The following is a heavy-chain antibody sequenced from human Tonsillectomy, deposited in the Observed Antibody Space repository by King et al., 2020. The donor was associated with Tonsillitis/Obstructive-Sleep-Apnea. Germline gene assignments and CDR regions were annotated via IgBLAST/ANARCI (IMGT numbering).Heavy chain of an antibody. Sequence: VQLVESGGGVVQSGRSLRLSCATSGFTFRTYAIHWVRQAPGKGLEWVAIISYDGSNRYYADSVKGRFTISRDNYKNTLFLQMNSLRAEDTAMYYCVRAARGYSSPVDYYYGMDVWGQGTTVTVSS. CDR1: GFTFRTYA. CDR2: ISYDGSNR. V-gene: IGHV3-30*04. CDR3: VRAARGYSSPVDYYYGMDV. D-gene: IGHD5-18*01. J-gene: IGHJ6*02.